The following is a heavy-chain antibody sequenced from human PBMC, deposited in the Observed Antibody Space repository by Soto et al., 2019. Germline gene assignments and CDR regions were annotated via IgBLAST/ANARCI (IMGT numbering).Heavy chain of an antibody. CDR3: ARAPTYSSSWLDY. J-gene: IGHJ4*02. CDR1: GGSISSYY. V-gene: IGHV4-4*07. Sequence: SETLSLTCTVSGGSISSYYWSWIRQPAGKGLEWIGRIYASGTTYYNPSLKSRVTMSVDTSKSQFSLKLSSVTAADTAVYYCARAPTYSSSWLDYWGQGTLVTVSS. D-gene: IGHD6-13*01. CDR2: IYASGTT.